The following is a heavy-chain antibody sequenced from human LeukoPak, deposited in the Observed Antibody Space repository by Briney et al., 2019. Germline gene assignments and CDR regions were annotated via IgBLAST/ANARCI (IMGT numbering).Heavy chain of an antibody. CDR2: TYHSGST. D-gene: IGHD5-24*01. V-gene: IGHV4-4*02. J-gene: IGHJ4*02. CDR3: ARVLVEMATVYFDY. Sequence: PSGTLSLTCAVSGGSISSSNWWSWVRQPPGKGLEWIGETYHSGSTNYNPSLKSRVTISVDKSKNQFSLKLSSVTAADTAVYYCARVLVEMATVYFDYWGQGTLVTVSS. CDR1: GGSISSSNW.